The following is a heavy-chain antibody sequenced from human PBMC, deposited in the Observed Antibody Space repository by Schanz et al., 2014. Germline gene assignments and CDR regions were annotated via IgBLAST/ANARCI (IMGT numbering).Heavy chain of an antibody. V-gene: IGHV3-23*04. CDR1: GFTASSHS. D-gene: IGHD3-10*01. J-gene: IGHJ3*02. Sequence: EVQLVESGGGLVQPGGSLRLSCTASGFTASSHSMNWVRQAPGKGLEWVSAISASGGTTYYADSVKGRFTISRDNSKNTLYLQMNSLRAEDTAVYYCAKGRFGELSAFDIWGQGTMVTVSS. CDR2: ISASGGTT. CDR3: AKGRFGELSAFDI.